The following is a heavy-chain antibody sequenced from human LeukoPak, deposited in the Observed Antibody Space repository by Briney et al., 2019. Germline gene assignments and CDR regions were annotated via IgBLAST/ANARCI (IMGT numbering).Heavy chain of an antibody. V-gene: IGHV3-30*02. CDR3: AREITDYGDYVVDY. CDR1: GFTFSSYG. J-gene: IGHJ4*02. Sequence: GGSLRLSCAASGFTFSSYGMHWVRRAPGKGLEWVAFIWYDGSNKYYADSVKGRFTISRDNSKNTLYLQMNSLRAEDTAVYYCAREITDYGDYVVDYWGQGTLVTVSS. D-gene: IGHD4-17*01. CDR2: IWYDGSNK.